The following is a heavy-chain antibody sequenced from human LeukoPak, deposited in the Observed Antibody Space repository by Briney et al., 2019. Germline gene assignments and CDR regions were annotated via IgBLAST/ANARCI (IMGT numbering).Heavy chain of an antibody. D-gene: IGHD3-10*01. CDR3: ARLSAYYYGSFFYYYMDV. J-gene: IGHJ6*03. CDR1: GLTFSSYW. Sequence: PGGSLRLSCAASGLTFSSYWMTWVRQSPGRGPEWVANTKQDESETYNVDSVKGRFTISRDNAKNSVYLHMNSLRAEDTALYYCARLSAYYYGSFFYYYMDVWGKGTTVTVSS. V-gene: IGHV3-7*01. CDR2: TKQDESET.